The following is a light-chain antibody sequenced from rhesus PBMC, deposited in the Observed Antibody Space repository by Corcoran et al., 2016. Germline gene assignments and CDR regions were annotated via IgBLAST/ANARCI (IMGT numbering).Light chain of an antibody. CDR2: DAS. J-gene: IGKJ1*01. Sequence: DIQMTQSPSSLSASVGDTVTITCQASQGISKYLAWYQQKPGKAPKLLIYDASTLQSGVPSRFSGSGSGTEFTLTISSLQPEDFATDYWQQQDSYPRTFGQGTKVEIK. V-gene: IGKV1-25*01. CDR3: QQQDSYPRT. CDR1: QGISKY.